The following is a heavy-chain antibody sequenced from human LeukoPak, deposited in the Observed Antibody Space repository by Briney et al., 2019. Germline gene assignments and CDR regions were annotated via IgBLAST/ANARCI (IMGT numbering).Heavy chain of an antibody. CDR3: ARAPYYYDSSGYGDWFDP. J-gene: IGHJ5*02. Sequence: SETLSLTCTVSGGSISSYYWSWIRQPPGKGLEWIGYIYYSGSTYYNPSLKSRVTISVDTSKNQFSLKLSSVTAADTAVYYCARAPYYYDSSGYGDWFDPWGQGTLVTVSS. V-gene: IGHV4-59*12. CDR2: IYYSGST. D-gene: IGHD3-22*01. CDR1: GGSISSYY.